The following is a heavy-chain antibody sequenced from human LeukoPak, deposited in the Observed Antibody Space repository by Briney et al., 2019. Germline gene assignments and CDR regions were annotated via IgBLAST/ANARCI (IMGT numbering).Heavy chain of an antibody. V-gene: IGHV3-30*18. D-gene: IGHD5-18*01. CDR3: AKGAGYSYGYLASAYFDY. J-gene: IGHJ4*02. Sequence: GGSLRLSCAASGFTFSSYGMHWVRQAPGKGLEWVAVISYDGSNKYYADSVKGRFTISRDNSKNTLYLQMNSLRAEDTAVYYCAKGAGYSYGYLASAYFDYWGQGTLVTVSS. CDR1: GFTFSSYG. CDR2: ISYDGSNK.